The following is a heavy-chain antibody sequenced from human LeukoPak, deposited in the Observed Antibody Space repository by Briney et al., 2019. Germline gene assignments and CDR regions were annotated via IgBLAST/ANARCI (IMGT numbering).Heavy chain of an antibody. CDR2: IKQDGSEI. CDR3: AGGSGWLPGY. CDR1: QFTFSGHW. Sequence: QSGGSLRLSXAASQFTFSGHWMNWVRQAPGKGLEWVAIIKQDGSEIRYVDSVKGRFTISRDNTKNVLYLQMNSLRAEDTAVYYCAGGSGWLPGYWGQGTLVTVSS. V-gene: IGHV3-7*01. J-gene: IGHJ4*02. D-gene: IGHD6-19*01.